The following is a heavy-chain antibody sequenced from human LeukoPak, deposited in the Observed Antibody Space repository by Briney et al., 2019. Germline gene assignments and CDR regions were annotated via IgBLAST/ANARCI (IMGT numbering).Heavy chain of an antibody. V-gene: IGHV1-2*06. Sequence: ASVKVSCKASGYTFTGYYMHWVRQAPGQGLEWMGRINPNSGGTNYAQKFQGRVTMTRDTSISTAYMELSRLRSDDTAVYYCAREVYYYDVNYFDYWGQGTLVTVSS. CDR2: INPNSGGT. CDR3: AREVYYYDVNYFDY. D-gene: IGHD3-22*01. J-gene: IGHJ4*02. CDR1: GYTFTGYY.